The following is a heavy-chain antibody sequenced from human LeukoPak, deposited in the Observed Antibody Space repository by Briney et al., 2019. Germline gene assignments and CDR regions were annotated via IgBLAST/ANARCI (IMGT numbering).Heavy chain of an antibody. CDR3: ARKRTMIVVVIPDDAFDI. CDR1: GFTFSSYW. Sequence: PGGSLRLSCAASGFTFSSYWMSWVRQAPGKGLEWVANIKQDGSEKYYVDSVKGRFTISRDNAKNSLYLQMNSLRAEDTAVYYCARKRTMIVVVIPDDAFDIWGQGTMVTVSS. CDR2: IKQDGSEK. D-gene: IGHD3-22*01. J-gene: IGHJ3*02. V-gene: IGHV3-7*01.